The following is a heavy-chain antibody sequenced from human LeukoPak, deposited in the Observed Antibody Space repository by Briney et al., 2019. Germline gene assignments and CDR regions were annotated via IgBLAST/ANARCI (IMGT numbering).Heavy chain of an antibody. CDR2: IYYSGST. CDR1: GGSISSGDYY. J-gene: IGHJ5*02. CDR3: ARGVTIFGVARAWFDP. Sequence: SETLSLTCTVCGGSISSGDYYWSWIRQPPGKGLEWIGYIYYSGSTYYNPSLKSRVTISVDTSKNQFSLKLSSVTAADTAVYYCARGVTIFGVARAWFDPWGQGTLVTVSS. V-gene: IGHV4-30-4*08. D-gene: IGHD3-3*01.